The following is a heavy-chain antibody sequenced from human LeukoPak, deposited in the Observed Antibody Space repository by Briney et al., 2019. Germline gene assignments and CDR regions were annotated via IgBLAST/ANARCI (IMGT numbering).Heavy chain of an antibody. CDR2: IIPIFATA. D-gene: IGHD6-6*01. J-gene: IGHJ4*02. V-gene: IGHV1-69*13. CDR3: AREALEYFLFDY. CDR1: GGTFSSYA. Sequence: ASVKVSCKASGGTFSSYAISWVRQAPGQGLEWMGGIIPIFATANYAQKFQGRVTITADESTSTAYMELSSLRSEDTAVYYCAREALEYFLFDYWGQGTLVTVSS.